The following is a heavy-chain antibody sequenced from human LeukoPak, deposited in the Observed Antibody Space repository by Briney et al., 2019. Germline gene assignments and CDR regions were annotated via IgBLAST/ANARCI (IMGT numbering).Heavy chain of an antibody. CDR3: ARDFYDGFALDY. J-gene: IGHJ4*02. D-gene: IGHD2/OR15-2a*01. CDR2: FSGSGGST. Sequence: GGSLRLSCAASGFTFSSYAMSWVRQAPGKGLECISGFSGSGGSTYYADSVKGRFTISRDNSKNTLYLQMDNLRAEDTGVYYCARDFYDGFALDYWGQGTLVTVSS. V-gene: IGHV3-23*01. CDR1: GFTFSSYA.